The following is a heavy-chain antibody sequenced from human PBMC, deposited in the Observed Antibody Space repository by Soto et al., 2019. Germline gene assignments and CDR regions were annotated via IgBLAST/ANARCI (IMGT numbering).Heavy chain of an antibody. D-gene: IGHD4-17*01. V-gene: IGHV4-34*01. CDR2: INHSGST. CDR1: GGSFGGYY. Sequence: QVQLQQWGAGLLKTSETLSLTCAVYGGSFGGYYWSWIRQPPGKGLEWIGEINHSGSTNYNSSLKSRVTISVDTSKNQFSLKLSSVTAADTSVYYCARSYGDYVTGNYYNGMDVWGQGTTVTVSS. CDR3: ARSYGDYVTGNYYNGMDV. J-gene: IGHJ6*02.